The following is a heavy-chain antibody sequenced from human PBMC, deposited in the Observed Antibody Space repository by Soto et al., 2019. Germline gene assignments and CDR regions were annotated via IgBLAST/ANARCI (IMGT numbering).Heavy chain of an antibody. J-gene: IGHJ6*03. CDR3: VNALGYCSGATCSYMDV. CDR1: GFTFSTFA. Sequence: EVQLLESGGDLVQPGGSLRLSCAASGFTFSTFAMSWVRQAPGKGLEWVSAITGSGGSTYYADSVRGRFTISRDNAKNTLYLQMKRLRAEDTALSYCVNALGYCSGATCSYMDVWGKGTTVIVSS. V-gene: IGHV3-23*01. D-gene: IGHD2-15*01. CDR2: ITGSGGST.